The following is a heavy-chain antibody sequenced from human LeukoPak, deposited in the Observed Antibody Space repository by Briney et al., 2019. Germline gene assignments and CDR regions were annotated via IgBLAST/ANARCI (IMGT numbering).Heavy chain of an antibody. Sequence: GGSLRLSCAASGFTFKNYAMNWVRQAPGKGLEWVSSISGGGDTTYYADSAKGRFTISRDNSQNTLYLQMNSLRAEDTAVYYCARDYADYVGYFFFDYWGQGTLVTVSS. CDR2: ISGGGDTT. CDR1: GFTFKNYA. J-gene: IGHJ4*02. D-gene: IGHD4-17*01. CDR3: ARDYADYVGYFFFDY. V-gene: IGHV3-23*01.